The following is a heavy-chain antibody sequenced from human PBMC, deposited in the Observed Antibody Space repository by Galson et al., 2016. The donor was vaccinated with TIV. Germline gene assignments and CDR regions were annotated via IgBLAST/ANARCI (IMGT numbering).Heavy chain of an antibody. CDR2: IIPIFHSA. CDR3: ARAATVVGDWYFDL. D-gene: IGHD4-23*01. Sequence: SVKVSCKASGGTFSDYGISWVRQAPGQGLEWMGRIIPIFHSAKSAQKFQDRVTITADESISTASMELSMLRSDDTATYYCARAATVVGDWYFDLWGRGTLVPVSS. V-gene: IGHV1-69*13. J-gene: IGHJ2*01. CDR1: GGTFSDYG.